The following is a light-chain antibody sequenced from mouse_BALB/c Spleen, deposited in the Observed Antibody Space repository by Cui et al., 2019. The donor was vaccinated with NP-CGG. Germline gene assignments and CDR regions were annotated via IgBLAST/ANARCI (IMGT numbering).Light chain of an antibody. CDR3: ALWYSNHWI. V-gene: IGLV1*01. Sequence: HAVVNPESALTTSPGETVTLTCRSSTGAVTTSNYANWVQEKPDHLFTGLIGGTNNRAPGVPARFSGSLIGDKAALTITGAQTEDEAIYFCALWYSNHWIFGGGTKLTVL. J-gene: IGLJ1*01. CDR2: GTN. CDR1: TGAVTTSNY.